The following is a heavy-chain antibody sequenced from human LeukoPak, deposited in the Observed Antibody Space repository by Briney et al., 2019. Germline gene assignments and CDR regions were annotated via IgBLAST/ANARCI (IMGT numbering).Heavy chain of an antibody. Sequence: APVKVSCKASGYTFTGYYMHWVRQAPGQGLEWMGWMNPNSGGTNYAQKFQGRVTLTRDTSISTVHMELSRLRSDDTAVYYCARVGYSGYDPLLYGMDVWGQGTTVTVSS. J-gene: IGHJ6*02. CDR2: MNPNSGGT. D-gene: IGHD5-12*01. CDR3: ARVGYSGYDPLLYGMDV. V-gene: IGHV1-2*02. CDR1: GYTFTGYY.